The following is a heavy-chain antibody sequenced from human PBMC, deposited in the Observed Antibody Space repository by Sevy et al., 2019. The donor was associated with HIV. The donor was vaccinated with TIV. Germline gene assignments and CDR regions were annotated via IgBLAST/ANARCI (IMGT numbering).Heavy chain of an antibody. V-gene: IGHV3-9*01. Sequence: SLKISCAASGFTFDDYAMHWVRQAPGKGLEWVSGISWNSGSIGYADSVKGRFTISRDNAKNSLYLQMNSLRAEDTALDYCARYSSSWDSYFDYWGQGTLVTVSS. CDR2: ISWNSGSI. D-gene: IGHD6-13*01. CDR1: GFTFDDYA. CDR3: ARYSSSWDSYFDY. J-gene: IGHJ4*02.